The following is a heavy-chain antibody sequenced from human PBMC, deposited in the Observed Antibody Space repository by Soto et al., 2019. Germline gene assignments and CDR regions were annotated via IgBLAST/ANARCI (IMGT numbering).Heavy chain of an antibody. CDR1: GFTLSSYW. Sequence: GGSLRLSCAASGFTLSSYWMHWVRHASGKGLEWVSYISSSSSTIYYADSVKGRFTISRDNAKNSLYLQMNSLRAEDTAVYYCASGLLTGYQPQYYYYYMDVWGKGTTVTVSS. CDR3: ASGLLTGYQPQYYYYYMDV. V-gene: IGHV3-48*01. D-gene: IGHD3-9*01. J-gene: IGHJ6*03. CDR2: ISSSSSTI.